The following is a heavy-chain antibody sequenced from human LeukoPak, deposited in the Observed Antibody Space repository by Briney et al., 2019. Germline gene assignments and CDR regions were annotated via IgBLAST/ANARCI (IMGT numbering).Heavy chain of an antibody. V-gene: IGHV3-23*01. Sequence: GGSLRLSCAASGFTFSSYGMSWVRQAPGKGLEWDSAISGSGGSTYYADSVKGRFTISRDNSKNTLYLQMNSLRAEDTAVYYCAKDLGAQTRDYWGQGTLVTVSS. J-gene: IGHJ4*02. CDR3: AKDLGAQTRDY. D-gene: IGHD1-26*01. CDR1: GFTFSSYG. CDR2: ISGSGGST.